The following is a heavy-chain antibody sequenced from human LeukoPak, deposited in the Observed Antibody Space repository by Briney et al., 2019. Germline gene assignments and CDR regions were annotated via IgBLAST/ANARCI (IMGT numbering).Heavy chain of an antibody. Sequence: GGSLRLSCAASGFTFSSYAMSWVRQAPGKGLEWVSAISGSGGSKYYADSVRGRFTISRDNSKNTLYLQMDSLRDEDTAGYYCATDRLLWLAELFLLFPALWGQGTLVTVSS. J-gene: IGHJ4*02. D-gene: IGHD3-10*01. CDR2: ISGSGGSK. CDR1: GFTFSSYA. V-gene: IGHV3-23*01. CDR3: ATDRLLWLAELFLLFPAL.